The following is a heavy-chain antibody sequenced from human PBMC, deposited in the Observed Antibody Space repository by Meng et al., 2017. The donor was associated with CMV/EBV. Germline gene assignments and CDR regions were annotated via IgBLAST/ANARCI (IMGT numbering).Heavy chain of an antibody. Sequence: ASVKVSCKASGYTFTTYDINWVRQATGQGLEWMGWMNPNSGNTGYAQKFQGRVTLTRVTSISTAYMELSSLTSDDTAVYYCALNEDYDRSGWYFDLWGRGTLVTVSS. CDR3: ALNEDYDRSGWYFDL. D-gene: IGHD3-22*01. J-gene: IGHJ2*01. V-gene: IGHV1-8*01. CDR1: GYTFTTYD. CDR2: MNPNSGNT.